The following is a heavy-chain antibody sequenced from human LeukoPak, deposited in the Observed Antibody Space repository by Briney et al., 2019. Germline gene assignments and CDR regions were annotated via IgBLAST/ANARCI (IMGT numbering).Heavy chain of an antibody. CDR1: GGSISSSYYY. CDR3: ARDLSGCSSTSCKYYHYYGMDV. V-gene: IGHV4-39*02. CDR2: IYYSGST. D-gene: IGHD2-2*01. Sequence: SETLSLTCTVSGGSISSSYYYWGWIRQPPGKGLEWIGSIYYSGSTYYNPSLKSRVTISVDTSKNQFSLKLSSVTAADTAVYYCARDLSGCSSTSCKYYHYYGMDVWGQGTTVTVSS. J-gene: IGHJ6*02.